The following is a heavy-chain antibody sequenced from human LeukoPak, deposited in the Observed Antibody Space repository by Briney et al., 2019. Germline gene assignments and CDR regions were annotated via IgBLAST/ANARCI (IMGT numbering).Heavy chain of an antibody. Sequence: GRSLRLSCAASGFTFSSYGMHWVRQAPGKGLEWVAVIWYDGSNKYYADSVKGRFTISRDNSKNTLYLQMNSLRAEDTAVYYCAKEDSDFSSSWNWFDPWGQGTLVTVSS. D-gene: IGHD6-13*01. J-gene: IGHJ5*02. V-gene: IGHV3-33*06. CDR2: IWYDGSNK. CDR1: GFTFSSYG. CDR3: AKEDSDFSSSWNWFDP.